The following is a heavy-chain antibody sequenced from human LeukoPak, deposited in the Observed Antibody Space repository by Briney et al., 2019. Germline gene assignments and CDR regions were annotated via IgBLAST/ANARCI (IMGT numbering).Heavy chain of an antibody. Sequence: TGGSLRLSCAGSGFTFSNAWMSWVRQAPGKGLEWVGRIKSKPHGGATDFAAPVKGRFTISRDDSKNTLSLQMNNLNIEDTAVYYCATDGGSDLGYWGQGTLVTVSS. CDR1: GFTFSNAW. CDR2: IKSKPHGGAT. CDR3: ATDGGSDLGY. V-gene: IGHV3-15*01. D-gene: IGHD2-15*01. J-gene: IGHJ4*02.